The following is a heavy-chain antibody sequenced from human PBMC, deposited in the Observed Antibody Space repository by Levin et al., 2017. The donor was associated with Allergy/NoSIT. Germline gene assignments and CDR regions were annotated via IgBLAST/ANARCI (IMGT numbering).Heavy chain of an antibody. CDR1: GFSLTTTGVR. CDR2: IAWDDDK. D-gene: IGHD3-22*01. V-gene: IGHV2-70*04. J-gene: IGHJ4*02. Sequence: SGPTLVKPTQTLTLTCSFSGFSLTTTGVRVNWIRQPPGKALEWLARIAWDDDKFYSTSLKTRLTISKDTSKNQVVLTMTNMDPVDTATYYCAREYYYDTSGYSPPYYFDSWGQGTLVTVSS. CDR3: AREYYYDTSGYSPPYYFDS.